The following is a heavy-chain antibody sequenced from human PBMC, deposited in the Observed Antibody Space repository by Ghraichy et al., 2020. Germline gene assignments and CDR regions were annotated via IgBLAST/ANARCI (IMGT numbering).Heavy chain of an antibody. CDR2: ISSSSSYI. CDR3: TSGYWDWSDP. Sequence: GGSLRLSCAASGFSFSSYSMNWVRQAPGKGLECVSSISSSSSYIYYADSLKCRFTIPSDNAKNSLYLQMNRLRAEDTAVYYCTSGYWDWSDPWGQGTLVTVSS. J-gene: IGHJ5*02. D-gene: IGHD3-22*01. V-gene: IGHV3-21*01. CDR1: GFSFSSYS.